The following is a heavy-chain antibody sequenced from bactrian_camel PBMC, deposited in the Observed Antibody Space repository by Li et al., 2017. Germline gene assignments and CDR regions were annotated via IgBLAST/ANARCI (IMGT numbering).Heavy chain of an antibody. V-gene: IGHV3S1*01. J-gene: IGHJ4*01. CDR3: AREGDGYPCDY. CDR2: IWINKGVT. D-gene: IGHD3*01. CDR1: GFTFSSYS. Sequence: HVQLVESGGGLVQPGGSLTLSCAASGFTFSSYSMSWVRQAPGKRLEWVSAIWINKGVTYYAESVQGRFIISRDSATNTLYLRLNSLKTEDTAMYYCAREGDGYPCDYWGQGTQVTVS.